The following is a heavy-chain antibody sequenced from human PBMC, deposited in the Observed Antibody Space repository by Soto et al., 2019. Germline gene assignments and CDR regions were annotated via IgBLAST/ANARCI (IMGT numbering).Heavy chain of an antibody. V-gene: IGHV1-18*01. CDR3: ARVELVELHYSFDY. J-gene: IGHJ4*02. CDR1: GYTFNVYG. CDR2: ISAYNDKT. D-gene: IGHD1-7*01. Sequence: QVQLVQSGAEVKEPGASVKVACKTSGYTFNVYGLAWVRQAPGQGLEWMGWISAYNDKTSYAQKFQGRVTLTTDTSTRTAYMDLRSLRSDDTAMYYCARVELVELHYSFDYWGQGTLVTVSS.